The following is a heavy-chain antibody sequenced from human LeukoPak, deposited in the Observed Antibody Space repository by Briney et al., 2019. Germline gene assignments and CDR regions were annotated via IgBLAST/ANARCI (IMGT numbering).Heavy chain of an antibody. V-gene: IGHV4-59*08. CDR3: ARIPADWFDP. D-gene: IGHD6-19*01. J-gene: IGHJ5*02. CDR2: IYYSGST. CDR1: GGSISSYY. Sequence: SETLSLTCTVSGGSISSYYWSWIRQPPGKGLEWIGYIYYSGSTNYNPSLKSRVTISVDTSKNQFSLSLRSMTAADTAVYYCARIPADWFDPWGRGTRVTVSS.